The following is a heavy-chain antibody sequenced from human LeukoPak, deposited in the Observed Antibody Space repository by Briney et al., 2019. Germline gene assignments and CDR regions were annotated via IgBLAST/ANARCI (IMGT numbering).Heavy chain of an antibody. CDR1: GGSISGSSYY. Sequence: PSETLSLACTVSGGSISGSSYYWSWIRQHPGKGLEWIGYIYYSGSTHYNPSLKSRVTISVDTSKNQFSLKLSSVTAADTAVYYCARDMTDWWFDPWGQGTLVTVSS. J-gene: IGHJ5*02. CDR3: ARDMTDWWFDP. D-gene: IGHD3-9*01. V-gene: IGHV4-31*03. CDR2: IYYSGST.